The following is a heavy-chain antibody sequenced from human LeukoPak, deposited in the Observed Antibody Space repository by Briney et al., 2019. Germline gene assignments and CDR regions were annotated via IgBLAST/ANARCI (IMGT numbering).Heavy chain of an antibody. CDR2: ISSSSSYT. CDR1: GFTFSSYE. D-gene: IGHD1-26*01. J-gene: IGHJ4*02. Sequence: PGGSLRLSCAASGFTFSSYEMNWVRQAPGKGLEWVSYISSSSSYTNYADSVKGRFTISRDNAKNSLYLQMNSLRAEDTAVYYCARRSRGSYLPFDFWGQGTLVTVSS. CDR3: ARRSRGSYLPFDF. V-gene: IGHV3-48*03.